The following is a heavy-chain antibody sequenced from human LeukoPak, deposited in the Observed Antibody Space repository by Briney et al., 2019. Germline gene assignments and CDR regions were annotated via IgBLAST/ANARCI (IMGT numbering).Heavy chain of an antibody. CDR2: IYYSGST. J-gene: IGHJ2*01. D-gene: IGHD5-24*01. CDR3: ARGPPSLKDGPYHKQYWYFDL. Sequence: PSQTLSLTCTVSGGSISSGGYYWSWIRQHPGKGLEWIGYIYYSGSTYYNPSLKSRVTISVDTSKNQFSLKLSSVTAADTAVYYCARGPPSLKDGPYHKQYWYFDLWGRGTLVTVSS. CDR1: GGSISSGGYY. V-gene: IGHV4-31*03.